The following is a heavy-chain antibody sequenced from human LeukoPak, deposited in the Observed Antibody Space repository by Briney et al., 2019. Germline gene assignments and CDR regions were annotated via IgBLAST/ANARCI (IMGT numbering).Heavy chain of an antibody. J-gene: IGHJ4*02. Sequence: KPSQTLSLTCTVSGGSISSGGYYWSWIRQHPGKGLEWIGYIYYSGSTYYNPSLKSRLTISVDTSKNQFSLKLSSVTAADTAVYYCARTTVVAKYFDYWGQGTLVTVFS. CDR3: ARTTVVAKYFDY. V-gene: IGHV4-31*03. D-gene: IGHD4-23*01. CDR1: GGSISSGGYY. CDR2: IYYSGST.